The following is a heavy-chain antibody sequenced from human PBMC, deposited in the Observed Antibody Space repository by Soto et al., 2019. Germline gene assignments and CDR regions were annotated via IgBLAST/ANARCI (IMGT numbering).Heavy chain of an antibody. CDR3: ARDSATVTSYYYCYMDV. V-gene: IGHV1-46*01. CDR2: INPSGGST. Sequence: QVQLVQSGADVRMPGASVKVSCKASGYTFTSNYLHWVRQAPGQGLEWMGIINPSGGSTNFAQKFQGRLSMTRDTSTSTVYMELRSLTSEDTAVYYCARDSATVTSYYYCYMDVWGKGTTVTVSS. CDR1: GYTFTSNY. D-gene: IGHD4-17*01. J-gene: IGHJ6*03.